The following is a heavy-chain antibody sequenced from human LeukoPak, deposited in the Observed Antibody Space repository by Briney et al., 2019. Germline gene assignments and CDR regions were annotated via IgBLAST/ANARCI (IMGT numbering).Heavy chain of an antibody. CDR2: ISSGSTFK. Sequence: PGGSLRLSCAASGFTFSSYTMNWVRQAPGKGLEWVSSISSGSTFKYYADSVKGRFTISKDNAENSLYLQMNSLRAEDTAVYYCARYNSGWYGVVDYWGQGTLVTVSS. CDR1: GFTFSSYT. J-gene: IGHJ4*02. CDR3: ARYNSGWYGVVDY. D-gene: IGHD6-19*01. V-gene: IGHV3-21*01.